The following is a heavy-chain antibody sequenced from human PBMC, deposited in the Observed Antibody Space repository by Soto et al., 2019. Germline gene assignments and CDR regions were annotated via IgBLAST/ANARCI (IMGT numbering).Heavy chain of an antibody. CDR2: IIPIFGTA. CDR1: GGTFSSYA. Sequence: GASVKVSCKASGGTFSSYAISWVRQAPGQGLEWMGGIIPIFGTANYAQKFQGRVTITADESTSTAYMELSSLRSEDTAVYYCASPYCSGGSCYSSYYYYGMDVGGQGTTVTVSS. CDR3: ASPYCSGGSCYSSYYYYGMDV. D-gene: IGHD2-15*01. J-gene: IGHJ6*02. V-gene: IGHV1-69*13.